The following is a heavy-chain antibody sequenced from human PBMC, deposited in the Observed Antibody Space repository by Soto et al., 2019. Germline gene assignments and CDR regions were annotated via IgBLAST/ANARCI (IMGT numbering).Heavy chain of an antibody. CDR1: GFTFSSYG. V-gene: IGHV3-30*18. D-gene: IGHD3-22*01. Sequence: GGPLRLSCAASGFTFSSYGMHWVRQAPGKGLEWVAVISYDGSNKYYADSVKGRFTISRDNSKNTLCLQMNSLRAEDTAVYYCAKAPGDSSGYYQYYFDYWGQGTLVTVS. CDR3: AKAPGDSSGYYQYYFDY. J-gene: IGHJ4*02. CDR2: ISYDGSNK.